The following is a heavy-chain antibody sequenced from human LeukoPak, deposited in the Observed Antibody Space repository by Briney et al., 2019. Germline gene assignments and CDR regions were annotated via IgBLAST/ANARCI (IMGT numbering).Heavy chain of an antibody. J-gene: IGHJ3*02. D-gene: IGHD3-10*01. CDR2: IASDGSHT. CDR1: GFTFGTYF. V-gene: IGHV3-30-3*01. Sequence: GGSLRLSCAASGFTFGTYFMHWVRQAPGKGLEWVAVIASDGSHTFYVESVKGRFTISRDNSKNTLYLQMNSLRAEDTAVYFCARERQDTIVHSGAFDIWGQGTMVTVSS. CDR3: ARERQDTIVHSGAFDI.